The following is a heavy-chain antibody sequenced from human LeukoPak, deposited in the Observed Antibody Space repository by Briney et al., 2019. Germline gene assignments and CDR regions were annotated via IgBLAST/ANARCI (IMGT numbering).Heavy chain of an antibody. CDR3: ARGLSLSSGYGLITLRFDY. D-gene: IGHD3-22*01. J-gene: IGHJ4*02. CDR1: GGSISSYY. Sequence: TSETLSLTCTVSGGSISSYYWSWIRQPPGKGLEWIGEINHSGSTNYNPSLKSRVTISVDTSKNQFSLKLSSVTAADTAVYYCARGLSLSSGYGLITLRFDYWGQGTLVTVSS. V-gene: IGHV4-34*01. CDR2: INHSGST.